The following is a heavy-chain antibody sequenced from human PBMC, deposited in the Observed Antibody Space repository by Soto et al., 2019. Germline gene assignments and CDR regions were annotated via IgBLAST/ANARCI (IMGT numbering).Heavy chain of an antibody. CDR1: GFTFGSYS. J-gene: IGHJ4*02. Sequence: EVQLVESGGGLVKPGGSLRLSCVASGFTFGSYSMAWVRQAPGKGPEWVSYIKSSSNDIYYADSVTGRFTISRDNAKNALHLQMNSLRDDDTAVYYCARVYYYDRRAIFGYWGQGTLVTVSS. D-gene: IGHD3-22*01. CDR2: IKSSSNDI. V-gene: IGHV3-48*02. CDR3: ARVYYYDRRAIFGY.